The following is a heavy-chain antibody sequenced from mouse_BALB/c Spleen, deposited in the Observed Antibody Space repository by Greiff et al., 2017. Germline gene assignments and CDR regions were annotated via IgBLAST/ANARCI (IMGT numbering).Heavy chain of an antibody. J-gene: IGHJ4*01. CDR2: ISTYYGNT. CDR3: ARGSSYAMDY. CDR1: GYTFTDYA. D-gene: IGHD1-1*01. Sequence: VQLQQSGPELVGPGVSVKISCKGSGYTFTDYAMHWVKQSHAKSLEWIGVISTYYGNTNYNQKFKGKATMTVDKSSSTAYMELARLTSEDSAIYYCARGSSYAMDYWGQGTSVTVSS. V-gene: IGHV1-67*01.